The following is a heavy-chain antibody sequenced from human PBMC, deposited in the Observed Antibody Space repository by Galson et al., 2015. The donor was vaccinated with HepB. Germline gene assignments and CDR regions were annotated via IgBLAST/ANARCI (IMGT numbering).Heavy chain of an antibody. Sequence: SETLSLTCTVSGGSISYYSWSWIRQPPGKGLEWIGYIYYSGSTNYSPSLKSRVIISVDTSQSHFSLKLRSVTAADTAVYYCARVRRRDGYNRAFDIWGQGTMVTVSS. CDR2: IYYSGST. V-gene: IGHV4-59*01. J-gene: IGHJ3*02. D-gene: IGHD5-24*01. CDR1: GGSISYYS. CDR3: ARVRRRDGYNRAFDI.